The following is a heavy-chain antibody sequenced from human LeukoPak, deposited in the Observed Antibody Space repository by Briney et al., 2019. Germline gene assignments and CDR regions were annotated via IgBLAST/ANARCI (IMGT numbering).Heavy chain of an antibody. V-gene: IGHV4-59*01. J-gene: IGHJ5*02. CDR1: GGSISSYY. CDR3: ARDRQQLGGWFDP. Sequence: SETLSLTCTVSGGSISSYYWSWIRQPPGKGLEWIGYIYYSGSTNYNPSLKSRVTISVDTSKNQFSLKLSSVTAADTAVYYCARDRQQLGGWFDPWGQGTLVTVSS. D-gene: IGHD7-27*01. CDR2: IYYSGST.